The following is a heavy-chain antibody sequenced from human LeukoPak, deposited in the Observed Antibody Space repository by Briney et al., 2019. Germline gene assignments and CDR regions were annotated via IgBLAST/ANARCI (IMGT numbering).Heavy chain of an antibody. J-gene: IGHJ3*02. CDR3: ASTPEGSGYYLQHDAFDI. CDR1: GYTFTSYD. CDR2: INPSGGST. V-gene: IGHV1-46*01. D-gene: IGHD3-22*01. Sequence: GASVKVSCKASGYTFTSYDINWVRQAPGQGLEWMGIINPSGGSTSYAQKFQGRVTMTRDTSTSTVYMELSSLRSEDTAVYYCASTPEGSGYYLQHDAFDIWGQGTMVTVSS.